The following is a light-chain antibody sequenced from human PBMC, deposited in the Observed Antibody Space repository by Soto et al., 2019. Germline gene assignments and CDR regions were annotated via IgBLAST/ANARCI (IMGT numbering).Light chain of an antibody. CDR3: QQYGRSSGT. J-gene: IGKJ1*01. V-gene: IGKV3-20*01. CDR2: GAS. CDR1: QSVSSSY. Sequence: EIVLTQSPGTLSLSPGERATLSCRASQSVSSSYLAWYQQKPGQAPRLLISGASSRATGIPDRFSGSGSGTDVSLTISRLEPEEFAVYYCQQYGRSSGTFGQGTKVEIK.